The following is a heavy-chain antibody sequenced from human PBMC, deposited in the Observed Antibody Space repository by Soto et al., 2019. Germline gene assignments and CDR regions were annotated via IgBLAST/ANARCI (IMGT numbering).Heavy chain of an antibody. Sequence: SETLSLTCTVSGGSISSYYWSWIRQPPGKGLEWIGYIYYSGSTNYDPSLKSRVTISVDTSKNQFSLKLSSVTAADTAVYYCARGQIAAAYWFDPWGQGTLVTVSS. V-gene: IGHV4-59*01. J-gene: IGHJ5*02. D-gene: IGHD6-13*01. CDR3: ARGQIAAAYWFDP. CDR1: GGSISSYY. CDR2: IYYSGST.